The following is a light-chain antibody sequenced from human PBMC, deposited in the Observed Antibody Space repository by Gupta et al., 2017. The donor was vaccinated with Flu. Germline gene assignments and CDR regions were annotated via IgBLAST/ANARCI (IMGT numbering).Light chain of an antibody. V-gene: IGKV1-9*01. CDR2: GAS. Sequence: FLSASVRDRVTITFLATDDIGNYLAWYQQKPGKAPNLLIYGASTVQSGVSSRFGGSGSGTEFALTINSLQPEDSATYYCQQLNNSPDIFGQGTKMEIK. CDR3: QQLNNSPDI. J-gene: IGKJ2*01. CDR1: DDIGNY.